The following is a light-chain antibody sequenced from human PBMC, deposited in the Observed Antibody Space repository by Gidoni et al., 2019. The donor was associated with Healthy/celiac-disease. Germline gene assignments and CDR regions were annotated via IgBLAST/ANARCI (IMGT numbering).Light chain of an antibody. J-gene: IGLJ2*01. V-gene: IGLV3-25*02. CDR2: KDS. Sequence: YELTQPPSVSVSPGQTARTTCSGDAVPKQYAYWYQQKPGQAPVLVIYKDSERPSGIPERFSGSSSGTTVTLTISGVQAEDEADYYCQSADSSGTYKVFGGGTKLTVL. CDR1: AVPKQY. CDR3: QSADSSGTYKV.